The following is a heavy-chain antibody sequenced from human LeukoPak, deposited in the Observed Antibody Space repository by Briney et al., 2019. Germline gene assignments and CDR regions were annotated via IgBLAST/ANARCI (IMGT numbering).Heavy chain of an antibody. CDR1: GGSISSYY. D-gene: IGHD1-20*01. CDR3: ARGYRAYNWNY. J-gene: IGHJ4*02. Sequence: SETLSLTCTVSGGSISSYYWSWLRQPPGKGLEWIGYIYYSGSTNYNPSLKSRVTISVDTSKNQFSLKLSSVTAADTAVYYCARGYRAYNWNYWGQGTLVTVSS. CDR2: IYYSGST. V-gene: IGHV4-59*01.